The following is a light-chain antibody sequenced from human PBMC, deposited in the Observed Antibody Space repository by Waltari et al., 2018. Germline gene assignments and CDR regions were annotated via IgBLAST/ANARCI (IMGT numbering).Light chain of an antibody. J-gene: IGKJ1*01. CDR2: AAS. V-gene: IGKV3-20*01. CDR3: QHYVRLPAT. CDR1: QSVSRT. Sequence: EIVLTQSPGTLSFAPGERATLSCRASQSVSRTLAWYQQKPGQAPSLLIYAASTSATGIPDRFSGSGSGTDFSLTISRLEPEDFAVYYCQHYVRLPATFGQGTKVEIK.